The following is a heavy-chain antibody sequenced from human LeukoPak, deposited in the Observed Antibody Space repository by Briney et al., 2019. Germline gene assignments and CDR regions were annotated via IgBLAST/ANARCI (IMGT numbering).Heavy chain of an antibody. D-gene: IGHD4-23*01. CDR1: GFTFSSYS. J-gene: IGHJ4*02. CDR2: ISSNSSYI. V-gene: IGHV3-21*01. CDR3: ASKSPNSSSSPFDY. Sequence: GGSLRLSCTASGFTFSSYSMNWVRQAPGKGLEWVSSISSNSSYIYYADSVKGRFTISRDNAKNSLYLQMNSLRAEDTAVYYCASKSPNSSSSPFDYWGQGTLVTVSS.